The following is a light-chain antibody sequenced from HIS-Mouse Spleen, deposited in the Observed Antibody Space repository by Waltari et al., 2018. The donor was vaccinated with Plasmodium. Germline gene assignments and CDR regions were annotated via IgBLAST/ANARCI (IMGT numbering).Light chain of an antibody. V-gene: IGLV2-8*01. CDR3: SSYAGSNNLEV. Sequence: QSALTQPPSASGSPGQSVTISCPGTSSDLGGYNFFSWYQQHPGKAPKLMIYEVSKRPSGVPDRFSGSKSGNTASLTVSGLQAEDEADYYCSSYAGSNNLEVFGGGTKLTVL. CDR1: SSDLGGYNF. CDR2: EVS. J-gene: IGLJ2*01.